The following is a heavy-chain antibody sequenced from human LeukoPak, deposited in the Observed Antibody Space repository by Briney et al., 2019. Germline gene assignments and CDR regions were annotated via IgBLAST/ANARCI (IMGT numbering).Heavy chain of an antibody. CDR1: GFIFSSDS. CDR3: TRVGGGWYSHH. J-gene: IGHJ4*02. V-gene: IGHV3-21*01. Sequence: PGGALRLSRAASGFIFSSDSINWVRQAPGKGLEWVSSISSSRSYIYYADSLKGRFTISRDNGKKTLYLQMKSRRLDGTAVYYCTRVGGGWYSHHWRQGTLVPVS. CDR2: ISSSRSYI. D-gene: IGHD4-23*01.